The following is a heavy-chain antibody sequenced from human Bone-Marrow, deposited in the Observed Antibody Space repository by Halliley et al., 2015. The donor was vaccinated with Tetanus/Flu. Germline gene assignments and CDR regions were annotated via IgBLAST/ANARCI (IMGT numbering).Heavy chain of an antibody. Sequence: QLVQSGAEVKKPGESLKISCQASGYTFTSYWIVWVRQMPGRGLEWMGITLPGGSLTRYSPSFQGQVTISADTSIRTAYLRWSSLRAADTATYCCARRIAVANTGHYFDYWGQGTLVAISS. CDR2: TLPGGSLT. CDR3: ARRIAVANTGHYFDY. V-gene: IGHV5-51*03. CDR1: GYTFTSYW. J-gene: IGHJ4*02. D-gene: IGHD6-19*01.